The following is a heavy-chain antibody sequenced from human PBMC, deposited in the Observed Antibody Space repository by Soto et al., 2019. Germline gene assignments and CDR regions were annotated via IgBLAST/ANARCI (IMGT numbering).Heavy chain of an antibody. V-gene: IGHV4-59*01. CDR2: IYYSGST. D-gene: IGHD6-6*01. J-gene: IGHJ3*02. CDR3: AREEYSSSSGPGGAFDI. Sequence: SETLSLTCTVSGGSISSYYWSWIRQPPGKGLEWIGYIYYSGSTNYNPSLKSRVTISVDTSKNQFSLKLSSVTAADTAVYYCAREEYSSSSGPGGAFDIWGQGTMVTVSS. CDR1: GGSISSYY.